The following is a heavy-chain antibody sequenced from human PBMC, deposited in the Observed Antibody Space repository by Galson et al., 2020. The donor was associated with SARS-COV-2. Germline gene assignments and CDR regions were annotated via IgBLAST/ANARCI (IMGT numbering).Heavy chain of an antibody. J-gene: IGHJ3*02. CDR2: IWYDGSNK. CDR1: GFTFSSYG. Sequence: GGSLRLSCAASGFTFSSYGIHWVRQAPGKGLEWVAVIWYDGSNKYYADSVKGRFTISRDNSKNTLYLQVNSLRAEDTAVYYCARGRGAGTGSLNAFDIWGQGTMVTVSS. CDR3: ARGRGAGTGSLNAFDI. D-gene: IGHD6-13*01. V-gene: IGHV3-33*01.